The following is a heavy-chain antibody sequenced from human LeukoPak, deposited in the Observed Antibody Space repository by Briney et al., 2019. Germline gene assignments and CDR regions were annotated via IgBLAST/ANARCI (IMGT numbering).Heavy chain of an antibody. Sequence: ASVKVSCKASGYTFTNYGISWVRQAPGQELAWVARISGYNGNADYAQKLKDRFTVTADTSAAYLEMRDLTSDDTAVYYCARDHGDFVGVRVGFYSWGQGTLVTVSS. J-gene: IGHJ5*01. V-gene: IGHV1-18*01. D-gene: IGHD4-17*01. CDR3: ARDHGDFVGVRVGFYS. CDR2: ISGYNGNA. CDR1: GYTFTNYG.